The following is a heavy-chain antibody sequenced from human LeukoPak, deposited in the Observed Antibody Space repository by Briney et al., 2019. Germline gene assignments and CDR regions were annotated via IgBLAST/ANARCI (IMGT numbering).Heavy chain of an antibody. CDR3: ASSIAAAGDPADY. J-gene: IGHJ4*02. Sequence: GESVKISCKGSGYSFTSYWIGWVRQMPGKGLEWMGIIYPGDSDTRYSPSFQGQVTISADKSISTAYLQWSSLKASDTAMYYCASSIAAAGDPADYWGQGTLVTVSS. CDR1: GYSFTSYW. CDR2: IYPGDSDT. V-gene: IGHV5-51*01. D-gene: IGHD6-13*01.